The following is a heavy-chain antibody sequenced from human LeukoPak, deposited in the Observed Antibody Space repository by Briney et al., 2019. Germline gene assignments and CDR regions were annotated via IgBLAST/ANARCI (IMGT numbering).Heavy chain of an antibody. J-gene: IGHJ4*02. Sequence: EASVKVSCKASGYTFTSYGISWVRQAPGQGLEWMGGIIPIFGTANYAQKFQGRVTITADESTSTAYMELSSLRSEDTAVYYCARGFNSIAARPADYWGQGTLVTVSS. V-gene: IGHV1-69*13. CDR1: GYTFTSYG. CDR2: IIPIFGTA. D-gene: IGHD6-6*01. CDR3: ARGFNSIAARPADY.